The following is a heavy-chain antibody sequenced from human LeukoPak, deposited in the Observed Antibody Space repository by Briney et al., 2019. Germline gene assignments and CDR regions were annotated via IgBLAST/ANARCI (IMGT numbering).Heavy chain of an antibody. D-gene: IGHD3-10*01. CDR2: INPSGGSP. CDR3: ARGLGSGSYYGS. V-gene: IGHV1-46*01. CDR1: GYTFTSYC. Sequence: ASVKVSCKASGYTFTSYCIHWVRQAPGQGLEWVGIINPSGGSPTYTQKFQGRVTMTRDTSTSTVYLELNSLTFEDTAVYYCARGLGSGSYYGSWGQGTLVTVSS. J-gene: IGHJ5*02.